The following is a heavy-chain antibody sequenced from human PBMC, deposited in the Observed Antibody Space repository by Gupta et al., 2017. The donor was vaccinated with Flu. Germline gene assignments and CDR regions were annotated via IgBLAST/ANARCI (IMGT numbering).Heavy chain of an antibody. J-gene: IGHJ3*01. CDR1: FAFLKYG. Sequence: FAFLKYGMSWVRQVRGKGVQWVTRVSGTGGSKLYADTGKGQVTISRDGFKNQLYLQRSSLRAEDTAVYCCGKDHNADNTGSDGFGGGGQGTMVCVSS. CDR2: VSGTGGSK. D-gene: IGHD2-8*02. V-gene: IGHV3-23*01. CDR3: GKDHNADNTGSDGFGG.